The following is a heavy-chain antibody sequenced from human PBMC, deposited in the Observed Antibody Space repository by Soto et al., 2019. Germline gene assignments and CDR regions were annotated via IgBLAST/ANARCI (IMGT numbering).Heavy chain of an antibody. CDR2: ISYDGSNK. CDR1: GFTFSRYG. Sequence: QVQLVESGGGVVQPGRSLRLSCAASGFTFSRYGMHWVRQAPGKGLEWVAVISYDGSNKYYADSVKGRFTISRDNSKNTLYLQMNSLRVEDTAVYYCAKDLIHSITFGALDYWGQGTLVTVSS. J-gene: IGHJ4*02. D-gene: IGHD3-16*01. V-gene: IGHV3-30*18. CDR3: AKDLIHSITFGALDY.